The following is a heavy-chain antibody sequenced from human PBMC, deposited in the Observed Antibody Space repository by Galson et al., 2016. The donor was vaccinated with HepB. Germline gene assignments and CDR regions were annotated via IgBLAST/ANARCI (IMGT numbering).Heavy chain of an antibody. Sequence: SLRLSCAASGFTFSSYNMNWVRQAPGKGLEWVSSIRSSSNDIYYADSVKGRFTISRDNAKNSLYLQMNSLRAEDTAVYYCARTAGLDSLDVWGQGTTVTVSS. J-gene: IGHJ6*02. V-gene: IGHV3-21*04. CDR1: GFTFSSYN. CDR3: ARTAGLDSLDV. CDR2: IRSSSNDI. D-gene: IGHD3-9*01.